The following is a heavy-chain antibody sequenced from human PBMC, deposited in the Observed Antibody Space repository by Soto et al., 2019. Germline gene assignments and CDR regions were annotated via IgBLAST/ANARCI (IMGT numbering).Heavy chain of an antibody. Sequence: SGPTLVNPTQTLTMTCTFSVFSLSNRRVGVGWIRQPPGKALEWLALIYWDDDKRYSPSLKSRLTITKDTSKNQVVLTMTNMDPVDTATYYCAHMDPPRVAGTGYYFDYWGQGTLVTVSS. D-gene: IGHD6-19*01. V-gene: IGHV2-5*02. CDR2: IYWDDDK. J-gene: IGHJ4*02. CDR3: AHMDPPRVAGTGYYFDY. CDR1: VFSLSNRRVG.